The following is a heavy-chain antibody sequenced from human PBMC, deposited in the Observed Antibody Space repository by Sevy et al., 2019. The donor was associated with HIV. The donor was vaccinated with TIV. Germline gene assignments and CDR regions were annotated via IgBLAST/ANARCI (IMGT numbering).Heavy chain of an antibody. CDR2: ISYDGSNK. J-gene: IGHJ4*02. Sequence: GGSLRLSCAASGFTFSSYAMHWVRQAPGKGLEWVAVISYDGSNKYYAYSVKGRFTISRDNSKNTLYLQMNSLRAEDTAVYYCARGGGKWELLADYWGQGTLVTVSS. D-gene: IGHD1-26*01. CDR3: ARGGGKWELLADY. CDR1: GFTFSSYA. V-gene: IGHV3-30-3*01.